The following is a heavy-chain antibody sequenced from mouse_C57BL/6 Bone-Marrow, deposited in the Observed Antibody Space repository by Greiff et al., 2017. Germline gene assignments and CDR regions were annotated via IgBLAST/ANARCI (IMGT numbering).Heavy chain of an antibody. V-gene: IGHV14-4*01. CDR3: TTGYYYAMDD. J-gene: IGHJ4*01. CDR1: GFNIKDDY. Sequence: VQLKESGAELVRPGASVKLSCTASGFNIKDDYMHWVKQRPEQGLEWIGWIDPENGDTEYASKFQGKATITADTSSNTAYLQLSSLTSEDTAVYYCTTGYYYAMDDWGQGTSVTVSS. D-gene: IGHD2-2*01. CDR2: IDPENGDT.